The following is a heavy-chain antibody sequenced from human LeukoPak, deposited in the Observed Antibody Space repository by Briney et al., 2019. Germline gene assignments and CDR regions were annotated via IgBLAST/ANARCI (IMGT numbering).Heavy chain of an antibody. D-gene: IGHD3-9*01. Sequence: SETLSLTCAVSGGSISSGGYSWSWIRQPPGKGLEWIGYIYHSGSTYYNPSLKSRVTISVDRSKNQFSLKLSSVTAADTAVYYCAREAHDILTGAPAFDIWGQGTMVTVSS. CDR3: AREAHDILTGAPAFDI. V-gene: IGHV4-30-2*01. CDR2: IYHSGST. J-gene: IGHJ3*02. CDR1: GGSISSGGYS.